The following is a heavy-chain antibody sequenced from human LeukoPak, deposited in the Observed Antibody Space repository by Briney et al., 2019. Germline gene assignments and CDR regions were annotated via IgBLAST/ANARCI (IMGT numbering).Heavy chain of an antibody. CDR3: ARGLRYFDWLIPFDY. CDR1: GASINTNIYF. V-gene: IGHV4-39*07. J-gene: IGHJ4*02. D-gene: IGHD3-9*01. CDR2: IYYSGST. Sequence: SETLSLTCIVFGASINTNIYFWGWIRQPPGKGLEWIGSIYYSGSTYYNPSLKSRVTISVDTSKNQFSLKLSSVTAADTAVYYCARGLRYFDWLIPFDYWGQGTLVTVSS.